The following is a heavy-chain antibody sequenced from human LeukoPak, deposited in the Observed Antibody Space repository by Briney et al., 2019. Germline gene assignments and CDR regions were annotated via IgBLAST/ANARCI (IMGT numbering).Heavy chain of an antibody. CDR1: GGTFSSYA. Sequence: ASVKVSCKASGGTFSSYAISWVRQAPGQGLEWMGWISAYNGNTNYAQKLQGRVTMTTDTSTSTAYMELRSLRSDDTAVYYCAREGYKENWFDPWGQGTLVTVSS. V-gene: IGHV1-18*01. CDR3: AREGYKENWFDP. CDR2: ISAYNGNT. J-gene: IGHJ5*02. D-gene: IGHD3-10*01.